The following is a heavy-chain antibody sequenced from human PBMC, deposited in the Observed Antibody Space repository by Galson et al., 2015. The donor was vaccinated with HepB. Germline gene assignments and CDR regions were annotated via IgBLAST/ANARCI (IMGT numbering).Heavy chain of an antibody. D-gene: IGHD1-26*01. V-gene: IGHV3-9*01. CDR1: GFSFDDYA. Sequence: SLRLSCATSGFSFDDYAMHWVRQAPGKGLEWVSGISWNSGGIGYADSVQGRFTISRGNAKNSLYLQMNSLRAEDTALYYCAKDKRSDGSYYDSGAFDIWGQGTMVTVSS. CDR3: AKDKRSDGSYYDSGAFDI. J-gene: IGHJ3*02. CDR2: ISWNSGGI.